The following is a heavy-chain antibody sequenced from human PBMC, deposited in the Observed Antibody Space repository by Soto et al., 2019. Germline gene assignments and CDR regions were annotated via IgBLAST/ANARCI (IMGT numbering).Heavy chain of an antibody. CDR3: ARHRGYSYGSVYFDY. V-gene: IGHV1-8*01. J-gene: IGHJ4*02. CDR2: MNPNSGNT. CDR1: GYTFTSYD. Sequence: ASVKVSCKASGYTFTSYDINWVRQATGQGLEWMGWMNPNSGNTGYAQKFQGRVTITADESTSTAYMELSSLRSEDTAVYYCARHRGYSYGSVYFDYWGQGTLVTVSS. D-gene: IGHD5-18*01.